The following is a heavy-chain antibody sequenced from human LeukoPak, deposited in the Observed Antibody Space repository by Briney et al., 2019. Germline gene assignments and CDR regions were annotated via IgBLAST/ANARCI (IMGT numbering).Heavy chain of an antibody. D-gene: IGHD1-1*01. Sequence: GGSLRLSCTASGFTFSNYNMNWVRQAPGKGLEWVSSITSSGYIYYADSVKGRFTISRDNAKNSLYLQMDSLRADDTAVYYCARDFEERGFFVADFDYWGQGALVTVSS. CDR3: ARDFEERGFFVADFDY. CDR2: ITSSGYI. V-gene: IGHV3-21*01. CDR1: GFTFSNYN. J-gene: IGHJ4*02.